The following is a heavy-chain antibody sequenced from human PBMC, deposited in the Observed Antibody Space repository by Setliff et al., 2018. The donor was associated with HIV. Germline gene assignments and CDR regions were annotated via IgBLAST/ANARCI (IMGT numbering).Heavy chain of an antibody. CDR2: IMPILGTP. CDR1: AQNFDSYV. V-gene: IGHV1-69*13. CDR3: ATGSAGGNYYFDY. D-gene: IGHD3-10*01. J-gene: IGHJ4*02. Sequence: SVKVSCKPSAQNFDSYVLTWVRQAPGQGLEWMGGIMPILGTPNYAEKFQGRITITADAATPTAYLELNSLTSEDTAIYYCATGSAGGNYYFDYWGQGTLVTVS.